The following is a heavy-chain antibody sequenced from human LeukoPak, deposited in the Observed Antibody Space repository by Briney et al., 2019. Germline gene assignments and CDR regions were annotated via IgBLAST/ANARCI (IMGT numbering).Heavy chain of an antibody. J-gene: IGHJ4*02. CDR2: IIPIFGTP. CDR1: GGTFSSYA. CDR3: ARGRIGLLWFGELER. V-gene: IGHV1-69*13. Sequence: SVKVSCKASGGTFSSYAISWVRQAPGQGLEWMGGIIPIFGTPNYAQEFQGRVTITADESTSTAYMELSSLRSEDTAVYYCARGRIGLLWFGELERWGQGTLVTVSS. D-gene: IGHD3-10*01.